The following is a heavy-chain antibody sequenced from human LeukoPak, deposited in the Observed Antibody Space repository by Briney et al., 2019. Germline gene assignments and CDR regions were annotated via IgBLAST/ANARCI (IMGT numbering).Heavy chain of an antibody. J-gene: IGHJ4*02. V-gene: IGHV5-51*01. D-gene: IGHD5-12*01. CDR1: GYSFTTYW. CDR2: IYPGDSDT. CDR3: ARQAKNGYDSDY. Sequence: GESLKISFKASGYSFTTYWIGWVRQMPGKGLEWMGIIYPGDSDTRYSSSFQGQVTISADKSVSTAYLQWSSLKASDTAMYYCARQAKNGYDSDYWGQGTLVTVSS.